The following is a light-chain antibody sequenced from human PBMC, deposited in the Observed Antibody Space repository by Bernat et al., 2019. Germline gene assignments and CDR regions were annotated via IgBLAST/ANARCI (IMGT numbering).Light chain of an antibody. V-gene: IGLV2-11*01. Sequence: QSALTQPRSVSGSPGQSVTISCTGASSDIGFYNYVSWYQQHPGKAPELMIYDVSKRPSGVPDRFSGSKSGNTASLTISGLQAEDEADYYWCSYAGSRYVFGTGTKVTVL. CDR1: SSDIGFYNY. CDR3: CSYAGSRYV. J-gene: IGLJ1*01. CDR2: DVS.